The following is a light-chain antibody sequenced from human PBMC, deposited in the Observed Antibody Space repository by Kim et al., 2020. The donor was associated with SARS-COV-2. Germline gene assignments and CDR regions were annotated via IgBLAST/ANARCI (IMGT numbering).Light chain of an antibody. CDR2: DTS. Sequence: FSPGESATLSCRASQSVGSYLGWYQQKPGQAPRLLIYDTSNRATGFPARFSGSGSGTDFTLTINSLEPEDFAVYYCQQRSNWPITFGQGTRLEIK. CDR1: QSVGSY. CDR3: QQRSNWPIT. V-gene: IGKV3-11*01. J-gene: IGKJ5*01.